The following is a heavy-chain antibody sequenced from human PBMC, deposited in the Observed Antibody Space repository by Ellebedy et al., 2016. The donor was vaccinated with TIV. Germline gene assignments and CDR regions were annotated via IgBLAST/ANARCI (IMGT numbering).Heavy chain of an antibody. V-gene: IGHV3-74*01. CDR3: ARNRYCSAGDCYALGY. CDR1: GFTFSSNW. D-gene: IGHD2-21*02. CDR2: INSDGSRS. Sequence: GESLKISCAASGFTFSSNWMHWVRQAPGKGLVWVSRINSDGSRSTYADSVKGRFTISRDNSKNTLYLQMNSLRAEDTAVYYCARNRYCSAGDCYALGYWGQGTLVTVSS. J-gene: IGHJ4*02.